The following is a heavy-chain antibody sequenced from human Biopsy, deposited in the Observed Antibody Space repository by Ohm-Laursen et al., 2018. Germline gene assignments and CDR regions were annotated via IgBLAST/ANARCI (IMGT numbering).Heavy chain of an antibody. CDR1: GGSIISYY. Sequence: SETLSLTCSVSGGSIISYYWTWIRQPPGKGLEWIGHVYNGGITNYNPSLKSRVTISKDKSKNQFSLQVNSVTAADTAVYYCARTPRDSFWSGSYKRGLWFDPWGQGTLVIVSS. D-gene: IGHD3-3*01. V-gene: IGHV4-59*01. J-gene: IGHJ5*02. CDR2: VYNGGIT. CDR3: ARTPRDSFWSGSYKRGLWFDP.